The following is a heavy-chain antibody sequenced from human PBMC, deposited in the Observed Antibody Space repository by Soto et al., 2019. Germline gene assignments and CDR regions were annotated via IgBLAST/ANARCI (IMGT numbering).Heavy chain of an antibody. CDR1: GGSISSCGYS. CDR2: IYHSGST. CDR3: ARGVTTVTRIDY. V-gene: IGHV4-30-2*01. D-gene: IGHD4-17*01. Sequence: PAETLSLTCAVSGGSISSCGYSWSWIRQPPGKGLEWIGYIYHSGSTYYNPSLKSRVTISVDRSKNQFSLKLSSVTAADTAVYSCARGVTTVTRIDYWGQGTLVTVSS. J-gene: IGHJ4*02.